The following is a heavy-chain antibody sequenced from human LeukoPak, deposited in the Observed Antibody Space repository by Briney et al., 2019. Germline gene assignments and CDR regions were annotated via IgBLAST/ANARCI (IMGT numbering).Heavy chain of an antibody. J-gene: IGHJ6*02. V-gene: IGHV1-18*01. CDR1: GYTFTSYG. D-gene: IGHD1-26*01. Sequence: ASVKVSCKASGYTFTSYGISWVRQAPGQGLEWMGWISAYNGNTNYAQKLQGRVTMTTDTSTSTAYMELRSLRSDDTAVYYCAREGTELPDSENYSYYGMDVWGQGTTVTVSS. CDR3: AREGTELPDSENYSYYGMDV. CDR2: ISAYNGNT.